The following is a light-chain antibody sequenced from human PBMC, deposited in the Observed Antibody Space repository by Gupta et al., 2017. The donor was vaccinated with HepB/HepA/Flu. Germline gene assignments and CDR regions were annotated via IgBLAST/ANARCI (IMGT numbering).Light chain of an antibody. J-gene: IGKJ1*01. Sequence: DIQMTQSPSSLSASVGDRVSITCRASQTIIYYLNWFQQRPGKAPKLLIYDVSTLQSGVSSRFSGSGSETEFTLTISNLQPEDVATYYCQQSHSSSWTFGQGTKVEI. V-gene: IGKV1-39*01. CDR3: QQSHSSSWT. CDR1: QTIIYY. CDR2: DVS.